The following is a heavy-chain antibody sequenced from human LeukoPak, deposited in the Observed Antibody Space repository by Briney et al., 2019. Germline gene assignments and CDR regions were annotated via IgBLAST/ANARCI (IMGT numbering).Heavy chain of an antibody. CDR2: IYYSGST. CDR3: ARVLRGSFGGVIVIPPYFDY. Sequence: SETLSLTCTVSGRSISSSCYCWGWIRQPPGKGLEWIGIIYYSGSTNYNPSLKSRVTISVDTSKNQFSLKLSSVTAADTAVYYCARVLRGSFGGVIVIPPYFDYWGQGTLVTVSS. D-gene: IGHD3-16*02. CDR1: GRSISSSCYC. V-gene: IGHV4-39*07. J-gene: IGHJ4*02.